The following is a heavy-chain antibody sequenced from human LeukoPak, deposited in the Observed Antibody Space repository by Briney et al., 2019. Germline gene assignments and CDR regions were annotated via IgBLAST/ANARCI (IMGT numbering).Heavy chain of an antibody. CDR3: AKRVGSGTYRAIDY. V-gene: IGHV3-23*01. D-gene: IGHD3-10*01. Sequence: GGSLRLSCAASGFTFRTYTMTWVRQAPGKGLEWVSDICGSGGSTYYADSVKGRFTISRDNSKNTLYLQMNSLRAEDTAVYHCAKRVGSGTYRAIDYWGQGTLVTVSS. J-gene: IGHJ4*02. CDR2: ICGSGGST. CDR1: GFTFRTYT.